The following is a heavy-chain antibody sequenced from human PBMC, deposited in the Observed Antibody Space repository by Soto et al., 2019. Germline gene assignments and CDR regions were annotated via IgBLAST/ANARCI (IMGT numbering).Heavy chain of an antibody. J-gene: IGHJ3*02. CDR1: GGTFSSYA. V-gene: IGHV1-69*13. Sequence: SVKVSCKASGGTFSSYAISWVRQAPGQGLEWMGGIIPIFGTANYAQKFQGRVTITGDESTSTAYMELSSLRSEDTAVYYCAVVAATPDAFDIWAQGTMVTVSS. D-gene: IGHD2-15*01. CDR3: AVVAATPDAFDI. CDR2: IIPIFGTA.